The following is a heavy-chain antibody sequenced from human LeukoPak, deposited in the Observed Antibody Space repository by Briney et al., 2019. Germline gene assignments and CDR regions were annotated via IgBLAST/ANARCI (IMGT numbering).Heavy chain of an antibody. V-gene: IGHV1-69*13. CDR2: IIPIFGTA. CDR3: ARGFGSRDGYNYFYFDY. CDR1: GGTFSSYA. D-gene: IGHD5-24*01. J-gene: IGHJ4*02. Sequence: SVKVSCRASGGTFSSYAISWVRQAPGQGLEWMGGIIPIFGTANYAQKFQGRVTITADESTSTAYMELSSLRSEDTAVYYCARGFGSRDGYNYFYFDYWGQGTLVTVSS.